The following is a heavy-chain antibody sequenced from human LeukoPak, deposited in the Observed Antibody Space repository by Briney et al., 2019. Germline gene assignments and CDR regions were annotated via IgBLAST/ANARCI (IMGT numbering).Heavy chain of an antibody. CDR3: ARDSRQDYYDSSGYLWFAFDM. D-gene: IGHD3-22*01. CDR1: GFTVSNNY. CDR2: IYSGGST. J-gene: IGHJ3*02. Sequence: GGSLRLSCAASGFTVSNNYMSWVRQAPGKGLEWVSVIYSGGSTYYADSVKGRFTISRDNSKNTLYLQMNSLRAEDTAVYYCARDSRQDYYDSSGYLWFAFDMWGQGTMVTVSS. V-gene: IGHV3-53*01.